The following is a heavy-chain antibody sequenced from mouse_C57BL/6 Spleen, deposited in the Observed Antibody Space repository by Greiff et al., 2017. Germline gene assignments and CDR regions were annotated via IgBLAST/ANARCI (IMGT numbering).Heavy chain of an antibody. Sequence: QVQLQQPGAELVKPGASVKLSCKASGYTFTSYWMQWVKQRPGQGLEWIGEIDPSDSYTNYNQKFKGKATLTVDTYSSTAYMQLSSLTSEDSAVYYCARPYYSNFDYWGQGTTLTVSS. CDR1: GYTFTSYW. V-gene: IGHV1-50*01. J-gene: IGHJ2*01. CDR2: IDPSDSYT. D-gene: IGHD2-5*01. CDR3: ARPYYSNFDY.